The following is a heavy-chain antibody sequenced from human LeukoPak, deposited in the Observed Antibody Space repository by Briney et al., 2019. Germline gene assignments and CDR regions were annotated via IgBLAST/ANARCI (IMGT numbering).Heavy chain of an antibody. D-gene: IGHD5-18*01. CDR2: ISGDGDST. J-gene: IGHJ4*01. CDR1: GFTFDDYA. V-gene: IGHV3-43*02. Sequence: GGSLRLSCAASGFTFDDYAMHWVRQAPGKGLEWVSLISGDGDSTYYADSVKGRFTISRDNAKNSLYLQMNSLRAEDTALYYCARDFGGYSYVSGPDHWGQGTLVTVSS. CDR3: ARDFGGYSYVSGPDH.